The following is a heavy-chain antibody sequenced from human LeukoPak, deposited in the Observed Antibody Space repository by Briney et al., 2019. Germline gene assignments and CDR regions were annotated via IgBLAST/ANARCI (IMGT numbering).Heavy chain of an antibody. Sequence: SETLSLTCTVSGGSISSYYWNWIRQPPGKGLEWIGSIYYSGSTYYNPSLKSRVTISVDTSKNQFSLKLSSVTAADTAVYYCARGVREVCSGGSCYFDLGFDYWGQGTLVTVSS. CDR1: GGSISSYY. CDR2: IYYSGST. V-gene: IGHV4-59*12. J-gene: IGHJ4*02. CDR3: ARGVREVCSGGSCYFDLGFDY. D-gene: IGHD2-15*01.